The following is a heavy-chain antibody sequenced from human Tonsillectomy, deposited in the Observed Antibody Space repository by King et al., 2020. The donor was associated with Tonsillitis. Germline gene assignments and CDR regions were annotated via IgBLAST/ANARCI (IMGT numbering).Heavy chain of an antibody. Sequence: VQLVESGGGLVQPGGSLRLSCAASGFTFSSYAMSWVRQAPGKGLEWVSAISGSGGSTYYADSVKGRFTISRDNSKNTLYLQMNSLRAEDTAVYYCAKDHVRDYGDYDGYFQHWGKGTLVTVSS. CDR1: GFTFSSYA. J-gene: IGHJ1*01. CDR2: ISGSGGST. V-gene: IGHV3-23*04. D-gene: IGHD4-17*01. CDR3: AKDHVRDYGDYDGYFQH.